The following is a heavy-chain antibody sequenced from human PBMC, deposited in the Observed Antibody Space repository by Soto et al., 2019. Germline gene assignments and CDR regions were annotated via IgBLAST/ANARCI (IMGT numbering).Heavy chain of an antibody. CDR3: ARDRKGCSGGSCDPVAFDI. D-gene: IGHD2-15*01. Sequence: QVQLVQSGAEVKKPGSSVKVSCKASVGTFSSYTISWVRQAPGQGLEWMGRIIPILGIANYAQKFQGRVKITAAKSTITAEMELSSLRSEDTAVYYCARDRKGCSGGSCDPVAFDIWGQGTMVTVSS. V-gene: IGHV1-69*08. J-gene: IGHJ3*02. CDR1: VGTFSSYT. CDR2: IIPILGIA.